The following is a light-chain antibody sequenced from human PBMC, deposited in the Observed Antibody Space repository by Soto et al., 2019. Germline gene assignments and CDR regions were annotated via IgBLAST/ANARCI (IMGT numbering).Light chain of an antibody. CDR3: SSYTSSSTRV. V-gene: IGLV2-14*01. J-gene: IGLJ1*01. CDR1: SSDVGAYNS. Sequence: QSVLTQPASVSGSPGQSITISCTGTSSDVGAYNSVSWYQQHPGKAPKLMIYEVSNRPSGVSNRFSGSKSSNTASLTISGLQAEDEADYYCSSYTSSSTRVFGSGTKVTVL. CDR2: EVS.